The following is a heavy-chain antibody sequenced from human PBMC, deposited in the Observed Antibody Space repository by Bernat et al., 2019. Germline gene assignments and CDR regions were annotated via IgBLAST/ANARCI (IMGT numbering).Heavy chain of an antibody. Sequence: QVQLMESGGGVVQPGRSLRLSCEASKFTFSGYGMHWVRQAPGKGLEWVAVIWHDGSNENYADSVKGRFTISRDNSKNTLYLQMNSLKAEDTAVYYCARVSLYGAPASAMDVWGLGTTVTVSS. CDR3: ARVSLYGAPASAMDV. D-gene: IGHD4-17*01. CDR2: IWHDGSNE. V-gene: IGHV3-33*01. CDR1: KFTFSGYG. J-gene: IGHJ6*02.